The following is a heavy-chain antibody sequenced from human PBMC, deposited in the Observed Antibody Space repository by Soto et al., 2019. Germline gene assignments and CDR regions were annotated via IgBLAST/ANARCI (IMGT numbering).Heavy chain of an antibody. CDR2: IRESGGTT. Sequence: GGSLRLSCAASGFTFSGNAMSWVRQAPGKGLEWVSTIRESGGTTHYADSVKGRFTISRDTSKNMLYLQMNSLRAEDTAVYYCARDPYCSGGSCYPHSFQHWGQGTLVTVSS. CDR1: GFTFSGNA. D-gene: IGHD2-15*01. J-gene: IGHJ1*01. CDR3: ARDPYCSGGSCYPHSFQH. V-gene: IGHV3-23*01.